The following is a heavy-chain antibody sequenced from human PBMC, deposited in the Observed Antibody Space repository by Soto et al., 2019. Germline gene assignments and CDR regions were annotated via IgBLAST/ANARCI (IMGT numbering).Heavy chain of an antibody. CDR2: IYYSGST. D-gene: IGHD5-18*01. CDR3: ARDSPAGDTAMVTHYYGMDV. V-gene: IGHV4-31*03. Sequence: SETLSLTCTVSGGSISSGGYYWSWIRQHPGKGLEWIGYIYYSGSTYYNPSLKSRVTISVDTSKNQFSLKLSSVTAADTAVYNCARDSPAGDTAMVTHYYGMDVWGQGTTVTVSS. CDR1: GGSISSGGYY. J-gene: IGHJ6*02.